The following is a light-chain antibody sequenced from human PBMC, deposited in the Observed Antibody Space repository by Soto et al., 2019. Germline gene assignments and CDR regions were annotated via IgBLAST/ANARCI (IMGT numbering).Light chain of an antibody. CDR3: GTWDSSLSAGV. CDR2: ENN. J-gene: IGLJ2*01. CDR1: NSNIGNNY. Sequence: QSVLTQPPSVSAAPGQKVTISCSGSNSNIGNNYVSWYQHLPGTAPKLLIYENNKRPSGIPDRFSGSKSGTSATLGITGLQIGDEADYYCGTWDSSLSAGVFGGGTKVTVL. V-gene: IGLV1-51*02.